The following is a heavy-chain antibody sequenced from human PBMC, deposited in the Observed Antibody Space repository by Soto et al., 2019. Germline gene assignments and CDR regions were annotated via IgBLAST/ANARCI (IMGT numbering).Heavy chain of an antibody. D-gene: IGHD2-21*01. CDR2: ISGSGDRT. CDR1: GFSFSSYA. Sequence: TGGSLRLSCEVSGFSFSSYAMSWVRQAPGKGLEWVSVISGSGDRTLYADSVKGRFTISRDNSKHTVYLQMNSLRVEDTAVYYCTKEALGAHYYSISAHDYWGRGSLVTVSS. J-gene: IGHJ4*02. CDR3: TKEALGAHYYSISAHDY. V-gene: IGHV3-23*01.